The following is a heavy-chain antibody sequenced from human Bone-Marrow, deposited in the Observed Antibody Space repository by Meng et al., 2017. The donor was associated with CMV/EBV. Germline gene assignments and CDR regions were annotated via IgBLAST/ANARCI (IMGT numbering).Heavy chain of an antibody. V-gene: IGHV3-53*01. J-gene: IGHJ6*02. Sequence: LSLTCAASGFDVSRNYMSWVRQAPGKALDWVSVIYSDGATYYADSVRGRFTISRDNSKNTVYLQLKRLRAEDTAVYYCARREGLYFYAMDVWGQGTTVTVSS. D-gene: IGHD3/OR15-3a*01. CDR1: GFDVSRNY. CDR3: ARREGLYFYAMDV. CDR2: IYSDGAT.